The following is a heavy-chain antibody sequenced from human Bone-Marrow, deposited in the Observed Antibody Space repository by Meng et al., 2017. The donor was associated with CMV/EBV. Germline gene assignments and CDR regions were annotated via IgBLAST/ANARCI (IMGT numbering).Heavy chain of an antibody. CDR3: ARAGQLQYYFDY. V-gene: IGHV3-21*01. D-gene: IGHD2-2*01. CDR2: ISSSSSYI. Sequence: AGSGFTVSSYSMNWVRQAPGKGLEWVSSISSSSSYIYYADSVKGRFTISRDNGKNSLYLQMNSLRAEDTAVYYCARAGQLQYYFDYWGQGTLVTVSS. J-gene: IGHJ4*02. CDR1: GFTVSSYS.